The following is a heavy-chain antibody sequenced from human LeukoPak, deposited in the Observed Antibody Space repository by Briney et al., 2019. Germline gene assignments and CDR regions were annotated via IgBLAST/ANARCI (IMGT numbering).Heavy chain of an antibody. Sequence: GGSLRVSCAASGFTFSNYAMSWVRQAPGKGLEWVSGISGTGGTTYYVDSVKGRFTISRDNSKNTLFLQMNSLRADDTAVYYCAKSSPRPGDRWGQGTLVIVSS. J-gene: IGHJ5*02. CDR2: ISGTGGTT. CDR1: GFTFSNYA. V-gene: IGHV3-23*01. CDR3: AKSSPRPGDR. D-gene: IGHD6-6*01.